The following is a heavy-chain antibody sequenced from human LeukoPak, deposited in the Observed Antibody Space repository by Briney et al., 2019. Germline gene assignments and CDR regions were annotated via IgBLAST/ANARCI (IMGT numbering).Heavy chain of an antibody. V-gene: IGHV3-30-3*01. Sequence: GRSLRLSCAASGFTFSSYAMHWVRQAPGKGLEWVAVISYDGSNKYYADSVKGRFTISRDNSKNTLYLQMNSLRAEDTAVYYCASATPGSHFDYWGQGTLVTVSS. CDR2: ISYDGSNK. CDR1: GFTFSSYA. CDR3: ASATPGSHFDY. J-gene: IGHJ4*02. D-gene: IGHD1-14*01.